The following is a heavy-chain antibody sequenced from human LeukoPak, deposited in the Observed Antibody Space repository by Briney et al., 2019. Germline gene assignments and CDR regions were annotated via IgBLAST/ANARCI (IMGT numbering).Heavy chain of an antibody. D-gene: IGHD1-1*01. CDR2: ISYDGSNK. J-gene: IGHJ4*02. CDR1: GLTLSTLG. CDR3: ANLNWRPRYYFDY. Sequence: PGGSLTLSCAPYGLTLSTLGMHCARHPPDRVREWVAVISYDGSNKYYANSVKGRPTMCRDKSKNTLYLQMHSLRAEDTAVYYCANLNWRPRYYFDYGGQGTLVTVSS. V-gene: IGHV3-30*18.